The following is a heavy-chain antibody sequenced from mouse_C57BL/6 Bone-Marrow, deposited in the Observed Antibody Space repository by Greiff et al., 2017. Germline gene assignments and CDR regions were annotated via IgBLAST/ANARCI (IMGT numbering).Heavy chain of an antibody. CDR1: GFSLTSYG. V-gene: IGHV2-5*01. CDR2: IWRGGST. Sequence: QVQLQQPGPGLVQPSQSLSITCTVSGFSLTSYGVHWVRQSPGKGLEWLGVIWRGGSTDYNAAFMSRLSITKDNSKSQVFFKMNSLQADDTAIYYCAKKNYYGSSYGYFDVWGTGTTVTVSS. D-gene: IGHD1-1*01. J-gene: IGHJ1*03. CDR3: AKKNYYGSSYGYFDV.